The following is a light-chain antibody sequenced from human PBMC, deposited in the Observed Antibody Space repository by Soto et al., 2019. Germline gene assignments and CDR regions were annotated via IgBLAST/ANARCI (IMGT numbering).Light chain of an antibody. V-gene: IGLV2-14*01. J-gene: IGLJ2*01. CDR3: SSDTSSSTL. CDR1: SSDVGGYNY. CDR2: DVS. Sequence: QSALTQPASVSGSPGQSITISCTGTSSDVGGYNYVSWYQQHPGKAPQLMIYDVSNRPSGVSNRFSGYKSGNTASLTISGHQDEDEADYYCSSDTSSSTLFGGGTKVTVL.